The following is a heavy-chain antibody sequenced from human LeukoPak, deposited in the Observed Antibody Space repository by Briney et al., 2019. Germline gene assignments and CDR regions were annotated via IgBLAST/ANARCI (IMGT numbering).Heavy chain of an antibody. V-gene: IGHV4-31*03. CDR1: GGSISSGGYY. Sequence: SETLSLTCTVSGGSISSGGYYWSWIRQHPGKGLEWIGYIYYSGSTYYNPSLKSRVTISVDTSKNQFSLKLSSVTAADTAVYYCARGGGYGSGSYYSNDAFDIWGQGTMVTVSS. CDR3: ARGGGYGSGSYYSNDAFDI. D-gene: IGHD3-10*01. J-gene: IGHJ3*02. CDR2: IYYSGST.